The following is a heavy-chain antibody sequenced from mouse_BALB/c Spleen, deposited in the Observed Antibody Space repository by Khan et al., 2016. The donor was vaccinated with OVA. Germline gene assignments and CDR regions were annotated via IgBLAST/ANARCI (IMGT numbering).Heavy chain of an antibody. D-gene: IGHD2-14*01. Sequence: VQLQESGPGLVQPSQSLSITCTVSGFSLTTYGVHWVRQSPGKGLEWLGLIWSGGNTDYNAAFISRLSITKENSKSQAFFKMNSLQADDTAMYYCARNSYMYDFTYWGQGTLVTVSA. V-gene: IGHV2-2*01. J-gene: IGHJ3*01. CDR2: IWSGGNT. CDR1: GFSLTTYG. CDR3: ARNSYMYDFTY.